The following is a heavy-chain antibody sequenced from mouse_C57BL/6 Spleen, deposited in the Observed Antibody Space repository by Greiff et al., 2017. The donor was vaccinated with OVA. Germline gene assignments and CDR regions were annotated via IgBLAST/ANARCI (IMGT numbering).Heavy chain of an antibody. Sequence: EVKLMESGGGLVQPGGSMKLSCVASGFTFSNYWMNWVRQSPEKGLEWVAQIRLKSDNYATHYAESVKGRFTIARDDSKSSVYLQMNNLRAEDTGIYYCTDITTVEDYWGQGTTLTVSS. CDR3: TDITTVEDY. V-gene: IGHV6-3*01. D-gene: IGHD1-1*01. J-gene: IGHJ2*01. CDR2: IRLKSDNYAT. CDR1: GFTFSNYW.